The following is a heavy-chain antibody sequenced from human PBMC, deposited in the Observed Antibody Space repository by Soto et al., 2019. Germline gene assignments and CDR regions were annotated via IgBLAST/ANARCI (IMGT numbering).Heavy chain of an antibody. CDR2: ISGSGGST. J-gene: IGHJ5*02. D-gene: IGHD3-22*01. CDR1: GFTFSSYA. CDR3: AKDPVYYDSSGYYPNWFDP. Sequence: PGGSLRLSCGASGFTFSSYAMSWVRQAPGQGLEWVSAISGSGGSTYYADFVKGRFTISRDNSKNTLYLQMNSLRAEDTAVYYCAKDPVYYDSSGYYPNWFDPWGQGTLVTVSS. V-gene: IGHV3-23*01.